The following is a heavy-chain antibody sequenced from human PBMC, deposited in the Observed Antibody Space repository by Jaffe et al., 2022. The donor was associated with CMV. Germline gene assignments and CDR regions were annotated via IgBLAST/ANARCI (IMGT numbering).Heavy chain of an antibody. J-gene: IGHJ3*02. CDR2: ISAYNGNT. CDR1: GYTFTSYG. D-gene: IGHD3-9*01. V-gene: IGHV1-18*04. CDR3: ARVNDILTGYSQAFAFDI. Sequence: QVQLVQSGAEVKKPGASVKVSCKASGYTFTSYGISWVRQAPGQGLEWMGWISAYNGNTNYAQKLQGRVTMTTDTSTSTAYMELRSLRSDDTAVYYCARVNDILTGYSQAFAFDIWGQGTMVTVSS.